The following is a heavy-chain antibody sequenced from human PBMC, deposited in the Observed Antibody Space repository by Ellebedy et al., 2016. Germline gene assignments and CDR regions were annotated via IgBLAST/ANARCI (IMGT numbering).Heavy chain of an antibody. Sequence: GGSLRLSXAASGFTFGSYGMYWVRQAPGKGLNWVAAIWNDGSHQYYADSVKGRFTISRDNSKKTLFLQMSSLRAEDTAVYYCAKSLYGGTDVWGQGTTVTVSS. CDR1: GFTFGSYG. CDR3: AKSLYGGTDV. CDR2: IWNDGSHQ. J-gene: IGHJ6*02. D-gene: IGHD2/OR15-2a*01. V-gene: IGHV3-33*06.